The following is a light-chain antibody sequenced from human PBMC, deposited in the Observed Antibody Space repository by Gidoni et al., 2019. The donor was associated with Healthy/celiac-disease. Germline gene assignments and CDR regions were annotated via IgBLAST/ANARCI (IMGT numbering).Light chain of an antibody. CDR1: NIGSKS. CDR3: QVWDSSSDHPVV. V-gene: IGLV3-21*04. J-gene: IGLJ2*01. Sequence: SYVLTQPPSVSVAPGKTARITCGGNNIGSKSVHWYQQKPGQAPVLVIYYDSDRPSGIPERFSGSNSGNTATLTISRVEAGDEADYYCQVWDSSSDHPVVFGGGTKLXV. CDR2: YDS.